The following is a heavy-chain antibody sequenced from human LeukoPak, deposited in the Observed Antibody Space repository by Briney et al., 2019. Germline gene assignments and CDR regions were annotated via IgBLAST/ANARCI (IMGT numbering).Heavy chain of an antibody. CDR2: IIPIFGTA. CDR3: AIGGTPSGSYFGDI. J-gene: IGHJ3*02. D-gene: IGHD1-26*01. Sequence: SVKVSCKASGVTFSSYAISWVRQAPGQGLEWMGGIIPIFGTANYAQKFQGRVTITTDESTSTAYMELSSLRSEDTSVYYCAIGGTPSGSYFGDIWGQGTMVTVSS. V-gene: IGHV1-69*05. CDR1: GVTFSSYA.